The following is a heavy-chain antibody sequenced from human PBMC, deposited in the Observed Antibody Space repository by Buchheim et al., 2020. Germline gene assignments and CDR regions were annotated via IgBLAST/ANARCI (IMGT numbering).Heavy chain of an antibody. V-gene: IGHV3-48*02. J-gene: IGHJ4*02. CDR2: ISSTSGNV. CDR1: GFTFRSYS. CDR3: ARESSSITHDDFDY. Sequence: EVQLVESGGGLVQPGGSLRLSCVVSGFTFRSYSMNWVRQAPGKGLEWISYISSTSGNVRYAESVKGRFTISRDNAKNSLYLQMDSLRDEDTAVYYCARESSSITHDDFDYWGQGTL. D-gene: IGHD2-2*01.